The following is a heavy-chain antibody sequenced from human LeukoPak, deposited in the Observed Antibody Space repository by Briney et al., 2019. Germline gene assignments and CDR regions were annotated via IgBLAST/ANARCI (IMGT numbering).Heavy chain of an antibody. Sequence: GGSLRLSCAASGFTFSYYYMSWIRQAPGKGVEWVSYMSSSGSTIYYANSVKGRVTISRDNAKNSLYLQMNSLRAEDTAVYYCARNHYYDSSGSDYWGQGNLVTVSS. CDR2: MSSSGSTI. J-gene: IGHJ4*02. CDR1: GFTFSYYY. CDR3: ARNHYYDSSGSDY. D-gene: IGHD3-22*01. V-gene: IGHV3-11*01.